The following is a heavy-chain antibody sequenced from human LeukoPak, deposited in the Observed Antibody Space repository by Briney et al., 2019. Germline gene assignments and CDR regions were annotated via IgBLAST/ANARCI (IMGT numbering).Heavy chain of an antibody. Sequence: SETLSLTCTVSGGSIISSSYYWGWIRQPPGKGLKWIGSIYYSGSTDYNPSLKSRVTISVETSKNQFSLKLSSVTAADTAVYYCARKGGYYDSSGYYYDYDAFDIWGQGTMVTVSS. D-gene: IGHD3-22*01. CDR1: GGSIISSSYY. CDR3: ARKGGYYDSSGYYYDYDAFDI. CDR2: IYYSGST. V-gene: IGHV4-39*07. J-gene: IGHJ3*02.